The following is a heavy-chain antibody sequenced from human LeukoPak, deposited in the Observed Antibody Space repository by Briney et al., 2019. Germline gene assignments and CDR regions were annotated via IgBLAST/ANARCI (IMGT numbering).Heavy chain of an antibody. J-gene: IGHJ4*02. V-gene: IGHV1-69*04. CDR2: SIPIFGIA. D-gene: IGHD6-19*01. Sequence: SVTVSCKASGGTFSSYAISWVRQAPGQGLEWMGRSIPIFGIANYAQKFQGRVTITADKSTSTAYMELSSLRSEDTAVYYCASTSGSSGWYSPPDYWGQGTLVTVSS. CDR3: ASTSGSSGWYSPPDY. CDR1: GGTFSSYA.